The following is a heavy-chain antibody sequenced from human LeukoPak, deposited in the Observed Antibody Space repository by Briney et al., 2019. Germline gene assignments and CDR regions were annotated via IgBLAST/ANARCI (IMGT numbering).Heavy chain of an antibody. V-gene: IGHV4-4*07. CDR1: GGSISSYY. CDR2: IYTSGST. D-gene: IGHD3-3*01. Sequence: PSEXXSLTCTVSGGSISSYYWSWLRQPAGKGLEWIGRIYTSGSTNYNPSLTSRVTMSVDTSKNQFSLKLSSVTAADTAVYYCAREVITIFGVGDYFDYWGQGTLVTVSS. CDR3: AREVITIFGVGDYFDY. J-gene: IGHJ4*02.